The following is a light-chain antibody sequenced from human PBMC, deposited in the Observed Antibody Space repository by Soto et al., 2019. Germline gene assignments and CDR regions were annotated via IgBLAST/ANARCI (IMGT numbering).Light chain of an antibody. CDR1: QSVGINY. CDR3: QQYGSSPKALT. V-gene: IGKV3-20*01. CDR2: GAS. J-gene: IGKJ4*01. Sequence: IVLPQSPGTLSLSPGERATLSCRASQSVGINYLAWYQQKPCQAPRLLMYGASSRATGIPDRFSGSGSGTDFTLTISRLEPEDFAVYYCQQYGSSPKALTFGGGTKVDIK.